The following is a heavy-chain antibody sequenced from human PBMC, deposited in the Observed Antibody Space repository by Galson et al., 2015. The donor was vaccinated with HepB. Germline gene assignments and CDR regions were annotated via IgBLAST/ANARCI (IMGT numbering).Heavy chain of an antibody. J-gene: IGHJ6*02. Sequence: SVKVSCKASGYTFPAYYVHWVRQAPGQGLEWMGRINPNSGGTNFAQKFQDRVTMTRDKSINTAYLETSRLRPDDTAVYYCARAGTTWGLFSYYGLDVWGQGTTLTVSS. V-gene: IGHV1-2*06. D-gene: IGHD1-14*01. CDR3: ARAGTTWGLFSYYGLDV. CDR2: INPNSGGT. CDR1: GYTFPAYY.